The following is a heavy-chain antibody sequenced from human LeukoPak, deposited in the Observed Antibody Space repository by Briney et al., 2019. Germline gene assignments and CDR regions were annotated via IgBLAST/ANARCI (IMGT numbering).Heavy chain of an antibody. D-gene: IGHD2-21*02. CDR2: INPNIGDA. Sequence: GASVNVSCKASGYTFTDYFIHWVRQAPGQGLEWMGWINPNIGDASYAQKFQDRVTMTRDRSINTAYMELSRLTSDDTAVYYCARMALDGGDSIGFDSWGQGTLVTVSS. CDR3: ARMALDGGDSIGFDS. J-gene: IGHJ5*01. CDR1: GYTFTDYF. V-gene: IGHV1-2*02.